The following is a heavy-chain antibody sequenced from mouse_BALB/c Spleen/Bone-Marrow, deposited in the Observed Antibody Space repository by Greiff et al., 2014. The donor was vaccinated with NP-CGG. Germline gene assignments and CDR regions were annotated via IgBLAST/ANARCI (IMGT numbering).Heavy chain of an antibody. CDR1: GYTFTSYW. CDR2: IYPSDSYT. V-gene: IGHV1-69*02. D-gene: IGHD2-3*01. Sequence: VQLQQSGAELVRPGASVKLSCKASGYTFTSYWINWVKQRPGQGLEWIGNIYPSDSYTNYNQKFKDKATLTVDKSSSTAYMQTCSQTSEDSSVNYSTSDYDGYQAMDYWGQGTSVTVSS. J-gene: IGHJ4*01. CDR3: TSDYDGYQAMDY.